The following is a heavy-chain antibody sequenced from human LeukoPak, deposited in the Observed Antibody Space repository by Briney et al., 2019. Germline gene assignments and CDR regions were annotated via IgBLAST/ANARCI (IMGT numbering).Heavy chain of an antibody. D-gene: IGHD3-22*01. J-gene: IGHJ4*02. CDR3: AKVGYGYYDSSGYYYDPYYFDY. Sequence: PGGSLRLSCAASGFTFSNYGMSWVRQAPGKGLEWVSAISGSGGSTYYADSVKGRFAISRDNSKNTLYLQMNSLRAEDTAVYYCAKVGYGYYDSSGYYYDPYYFDYWGQGTLVTVSS. CDR1: GFTFSNYG. V-gene: IGHV3-23*01. CDR2: ISGSGGST.